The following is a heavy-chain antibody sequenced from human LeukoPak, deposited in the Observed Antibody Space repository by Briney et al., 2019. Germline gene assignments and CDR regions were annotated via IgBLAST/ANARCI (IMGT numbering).Heavy chain of an antibody. D-gene: IGHD1-26*01. CDR2: IYPRDSDT. J-gene: IGHJ6*02. CDR1: GYTFTNNW. CDR3: ARLGSGSHYGMDV. Sequence: GESLKISCQGSGYTFTNNWIGWVRQTPGKGLEWMGIIYPRDSDTRYSPSFQGQVTISADKSIRIAYLQWSSLKASDTATYYCARLGSGSHYGMDVWGQGTTVTVSS. V-gene: IGHV5-51*01.